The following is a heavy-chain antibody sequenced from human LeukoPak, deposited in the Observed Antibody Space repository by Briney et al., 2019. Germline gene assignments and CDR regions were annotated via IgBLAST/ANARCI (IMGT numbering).Heavy chain of an antibody. D-gene: IGHD5-18*01. CDR1: GYSISSGYY. CDR3: AREPPDTAMVEWYFDL. Sequence: KSSETLSLTCTVSGYSISSGYYWGWIRQPPGKGLEWIGSIYYSGSTNYNPSLKSRVTISVDASKNQFSLKLSSVTPADTAVYYCAREPPDTAMVEWYFDLWGRGTLVTVSS. V-gene: IGHV4-38-2*02. CDR2: IYYSGST. J-gene: IGHJ2*01.